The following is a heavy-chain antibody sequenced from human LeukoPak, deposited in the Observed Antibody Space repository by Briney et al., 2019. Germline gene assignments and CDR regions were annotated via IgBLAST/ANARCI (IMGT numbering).Heavy chain of an antibody. CDR3: ARHGRMVIMSKFSTGIDQ. Sequence: SETLSLTCTVPDGSISNYFWSWIRQPPGKGLEWIGYIYYTGMTSSNPTRKSRVTISMDTSKNQFSLNLRSVTAADTAIYYCARHGRMVIMSKFSTGIDQWGQGTLVTVSS. V-gene: IGHV4-59*08. D-gene: IGHD2-8*01. CDR2: IYYTGMT. J-gene: IGHJ4*02. CDR1: DGSISNYF.